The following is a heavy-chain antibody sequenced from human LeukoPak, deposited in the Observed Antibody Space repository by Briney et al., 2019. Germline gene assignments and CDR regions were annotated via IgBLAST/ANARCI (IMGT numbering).Heavy chain of an antibody. CDR3: ARMTTVNFDY. Sequence: EASVKVSCKASGYTFTGYYMHWVRQAPGQGLEWMGWINPNSGGTNYAQKFQGRVTMTGDTSISTAYMELSRLRSDDTAVYYCARMTTVNFDYWGQGTLVTVSS. CDR1: GYTFTGYY. V-gene: IGHV1-2*02. J-gene: IGHJ4*02. D-gene: IGHD4-11*01. CDR2: INPNSGGT.